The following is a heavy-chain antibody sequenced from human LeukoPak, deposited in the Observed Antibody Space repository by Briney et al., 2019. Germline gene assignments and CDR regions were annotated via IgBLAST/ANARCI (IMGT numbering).Heavy chain of an antibody. CDR3: ARWGGTLPRDY. D-gene: IGHD1-26*01. CDR1: GGSFSGYY. J-gene: IGHJ4*02. Sequence: PSETLSLTSAVYGGSFSGYYWSWIRQPPGKGLEWIGEINHGGSTDYNPSLKSRVTISVDTSKNQFSLKLSSVSAADTAVYYCARWGGTLPRDYWGQGTLVTVSS. CDR2: INHGGST. V-gene: IGHV4-34*01.